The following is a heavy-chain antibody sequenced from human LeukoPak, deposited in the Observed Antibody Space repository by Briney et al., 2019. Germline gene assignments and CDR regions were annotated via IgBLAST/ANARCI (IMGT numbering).Heavy chain of an antibody. CDR1: GLTFSGYS. CDR2: FGTRSTSI. V-gene: IGHV3-21*01. Sequence: GGSLRLSCTASGLTFSGYSMNWIRQAPGKGLEWVSSFGTRSTSIYHAGSVKGRFAISRDNAKNSLYLQMNSLRAEDTALYYCAREVSEGFDFWGQGTLVTVSS. D-gene: IGHD3-22*01. J-gene: IGHJ4*02. CDR3: AREVSEGFDF.